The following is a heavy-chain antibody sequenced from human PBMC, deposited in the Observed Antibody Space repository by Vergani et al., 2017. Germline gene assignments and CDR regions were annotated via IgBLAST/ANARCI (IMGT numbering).Heavy chain of an antibody. CDR2: IYSGGST. CDR3: ARSLENCSSTSCYEEPLWFDP. J-gene: IGHJ5*02. V-gene: IGHV3-53*01. D-gene: IGHD2-2*01. Sequence: EVQLVESGGGLIQPGGSLRLSCAASGFTVSSNYMSWVRQAPGKGLEWVSVIYSGGSTYYADSLKGRFTISRDYSKNTLYLQMNSLRAEDTAVYYCARSLENCSSTSCYEEPLWFDPWGQGTLVTVSS. CDR1: GFTVSSNY.